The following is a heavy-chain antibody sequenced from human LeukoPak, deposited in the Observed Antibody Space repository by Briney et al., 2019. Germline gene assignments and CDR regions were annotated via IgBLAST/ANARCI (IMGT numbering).Heavy chain of an antibody. CDR3: AKEIPWVSP. D-gene: IGHD6-13*01. CDR2: LHYSGST. Sequence: PSETLSLTCTVSGDSISSYYWSWIRQPPGKGLEWIGYLHYSGSTNYNPSLKSRVTISVDTSKNQFSLKLRSVTAADTAVYYCAKEIPWVSPWDQGTLVTVSS. CDR1: GDSISSYY. J-gene: IGHJ5*02. V-gene: IGHV4-59*01.